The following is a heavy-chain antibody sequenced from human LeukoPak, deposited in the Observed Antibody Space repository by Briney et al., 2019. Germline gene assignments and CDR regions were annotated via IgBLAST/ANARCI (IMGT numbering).Heavy chain of an antibody. Sequence: GASVKVSCKASGYTFTSYYMHWVRQAPGQGLEWMGWINPNSGGTNYAQKFQGRVTMTRDMSISTAYMELSRLRSDDTAVYYCARTLISYYDSSDHWGQGTLVTVSS. J-gene: IGHJ4*02. V-gene: IGHV1-2*02. CDR2: INPNSGGT. CDR1: GYTFTSYY. CDR3: ARTLISYYDSSDH. D-gene: IGHD3-22*01.